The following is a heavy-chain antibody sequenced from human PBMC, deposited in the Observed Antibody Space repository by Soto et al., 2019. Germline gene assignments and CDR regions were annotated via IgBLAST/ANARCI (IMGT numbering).Heavy chain of an antibody. V-gene: IGHV4-59*01. D-gene: IGHD3-3*01. CDR2: IYYSGST. Sequence: SETLSLTCTVSGGSISSYYWSWIRQPPGKGLEWIGYIYYSGSTNYNPSLKSRVTISVDTSKNQFSLKLSPVTAADTAVYYCARDLAAVRLGVVTNNWFDPWGQGTLVPVSS. CDR1: GGSISSYY. CDR3: ARDLAAVRLGVVTNNWFDP. J-gene: IGHJ5*02.